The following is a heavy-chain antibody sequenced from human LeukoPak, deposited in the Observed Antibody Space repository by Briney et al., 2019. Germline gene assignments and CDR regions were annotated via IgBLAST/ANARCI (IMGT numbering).Heavy chain of an antibody. CDR2: INHSGST. CDR3: ARYSYGYDY. V-gene: IGHV4-34*01. D-gene: IGHD5-18*01. J-gene: IGHJ4*02. Sequence: SETLSLTCAVYGGSFSGYFWSWIRQPPEKGLEWIGEINHSGSTNYNPSLKSRVTISVDTSKNQFSLKLSSVTAADTAVYYCARYSYGYDYWGQGTLVTVSS. CDR1: GGSFSGYF.